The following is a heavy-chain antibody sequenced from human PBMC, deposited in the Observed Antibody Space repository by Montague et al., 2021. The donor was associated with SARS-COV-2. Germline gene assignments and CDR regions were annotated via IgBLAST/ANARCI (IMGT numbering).Heavy chain of an antibody. CDR2: ISGSGSTI. D-gene: IGHD6-19*01. Sequence: SLSLSWSASGFTFSDYYMSWIRQAPGKGLEWVSYISGSGSTIYYAGSVKGRFTISRDNAKNSLYLQMNSLRAEDTAVYYCARGIAVAGWGNWFDPWGQGTLATVFS. J-gene: IGHJ5*02. CDR3: ARGIAVAGWGNWFDP. V-gene: IGHV3-11*01. CDR1: GFTFSDYY.